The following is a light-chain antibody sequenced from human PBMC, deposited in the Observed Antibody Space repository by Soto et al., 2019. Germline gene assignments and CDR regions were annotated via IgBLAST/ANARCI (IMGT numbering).Light chain of an antibody. CDR1: QSVSSN. CDR3: QQYNAWPLT. Sequence: EIVMTQSPATLSVSPGERATLSCRASQSVSSNLAWYQHKPGQAPRVLIYGASTRATGIPARFSGSGSGTEFTLTISSLQSEDFVIYYCQQYNAWPLTFGQGTKVEIK. V-gene: IGKV3-15*01. J-gene: IGKJ1*01. CDR2: GAS.